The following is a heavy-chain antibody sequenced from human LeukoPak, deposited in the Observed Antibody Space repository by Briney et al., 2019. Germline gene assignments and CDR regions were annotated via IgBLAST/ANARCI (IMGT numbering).Heavy chain of an antibody. D-gene: IGHD4-11*01. CDR1: GYTFRSHG. V-gene: IGHV3-33*01. CDR2: IWYDGSNQ. CDR3: ARILGPTVDL. Sequence: RSLRLSCIASGYTFRSHGLHWVRQAPGKGLEWVAVIWYDGSNQYYGESVKGRFTISRDDSKNTLYLQMNNLRAEDTAVYYCARILGPTVDLWGQGTQVTVSS. J-gene: IGHJ4*02.